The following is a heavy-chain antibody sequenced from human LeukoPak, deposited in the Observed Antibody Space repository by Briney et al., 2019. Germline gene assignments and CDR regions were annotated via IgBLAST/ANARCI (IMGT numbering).Heavy chain of an antibody. Sequence: PGGSLRLSCAASGFTVSSNYMSWVRQAPGKGLEWVSVIYSGGSTYYADSVKGRFTTSRDNSKNTLYLQMNSLRAEDTAVYYCAREGRYFDWLLYDYWGQGTLVTVSS. CDR3: AREGRYFDWLLYDY. D-gene: IGHD3-9*01. CDR1: GFTVSSNY. CDR2: IYSGGST. J-gene: IGHJ4*02. V-gene: IGHV3-66*01.